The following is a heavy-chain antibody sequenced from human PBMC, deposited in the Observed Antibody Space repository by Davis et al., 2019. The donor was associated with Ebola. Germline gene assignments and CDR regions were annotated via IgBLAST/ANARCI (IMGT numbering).Heavy chain of an antibody. CDR2: IKQDGSEK. D-gene: IGHD4-11*01. V-gene: IGHV3-7*01. CDR1: GFTFSSYW. Sequence: GGSLRLSCAASGFTFSSYWMSWVRQAPGKGLEWVANIKQDGSEKYYVDSVKGRFTISRDNDKNSLSLQMNGLRGEDTAVYYCASRMTTALVWGQGTTVTVSS. J-gene: IGHJ6*02. CDR3: ASRMTTALV.